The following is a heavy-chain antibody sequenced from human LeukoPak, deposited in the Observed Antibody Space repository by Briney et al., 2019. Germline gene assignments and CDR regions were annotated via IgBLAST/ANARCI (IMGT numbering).Heavy chain of an antibody. J-gene: IGHJ4*02. Sequence: ASVKVSCKASGYTFTGYYMHWVRQAPGQGLEWMGWINPNSGGTNYAQKFQGRVTMTRDTSISTAYMELSRLRSDDTPVYYCARDYTIFGVVPEYYFDYWGQGTLVTVSS. CDR1: GYTFTGYY. V-gene: IGHV1-2*02. CDR3: ARDYTIFGVVPEYYFDY. CDR2: INPNSGGT. D-gene: IGHD3-3*01.